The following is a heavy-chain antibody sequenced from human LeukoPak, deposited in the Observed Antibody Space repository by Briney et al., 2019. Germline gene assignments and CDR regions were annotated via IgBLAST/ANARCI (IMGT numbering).Heavy chain of an antibody. CDR1: GFPFNNYA. J-gene: IGHJ4*02. Sequence: GGSLRLSCAASGFPFNNYAMTCVRQAPGKGLEWVSAISGSGINTYYADSVRGRFTISRDNSKNTLYLQMNSMRAEDTAIYYCAKIEVAAGDYNFHYWGQGTLVTVSS. CDR2: ISGSGINT. D-gene: IGHD6-13*01. V-gene: IGHV3-23*01. CDR3: AKIEVAAGDYNFHY.